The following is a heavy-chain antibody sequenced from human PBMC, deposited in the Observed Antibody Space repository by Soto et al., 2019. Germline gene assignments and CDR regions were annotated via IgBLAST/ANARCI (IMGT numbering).Heavy chain of an antibody. V-gene: IGHV3-15*07. D-gene: IGHD1-26*01. J-gene: IGHJ6*02. CDR2: IKSKTDGGTT. Sequence: PGGSLRLSCAASGFTFSNAWMNWVRQAPGKGLEWVGHIKSKTDGGTTDYAAPVKGRFTISRDDSKNTLYLQMNSLKTEDTAVYYCRGDYYYYGMDVWGQGTTVTVSS. CDR3: RGDYYYYGMDV. CDR1: GFTFSNAW.